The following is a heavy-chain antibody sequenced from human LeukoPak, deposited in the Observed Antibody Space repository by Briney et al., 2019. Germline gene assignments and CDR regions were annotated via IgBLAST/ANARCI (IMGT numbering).Heavy chain of an antibody. CDR3: ASRLGYSSSWYYGMDV. D-gene: IGHD6-13*01. J-gene: IGHJ6*02. Sequence: GGSLRLSCAASGFTVSSNYMSWVRQAPGKGLEWVSVIYSGGSTYYADSVKGRFTISRHNSKNTLYLQMNSLRAEDTAVYYCASRLGYSSSWYYGMDVWGQGTTVTVSS. CDR1: GFTVSSNY. V-gene: IGHV3-53*04. CDR2: IYSGGST.